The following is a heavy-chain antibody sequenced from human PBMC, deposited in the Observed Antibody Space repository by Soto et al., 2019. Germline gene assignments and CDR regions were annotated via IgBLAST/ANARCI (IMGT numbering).Heavy chain of an antibody. D-gene: IGHD4-17*01. CDR1: GYTFTTYG. J-gene: IGHJ4*01. Sequence: QVQLVQSGAQVKKPGASVKVSCKASGYTFTTYGITWVRQAPGQGLEWMGWISAYSGNTNYAQKLQGRLTVTTDTSTNTAYMDLRSLRSDDTAVYYCARGVKAGDYGDYGRYYFDYWGHGTLVTVSS. V-gene: IGHV1-18*04. CDR3: ARGVKAGDYGDYGRYYFDY. CDR2: ISAYSGNT.